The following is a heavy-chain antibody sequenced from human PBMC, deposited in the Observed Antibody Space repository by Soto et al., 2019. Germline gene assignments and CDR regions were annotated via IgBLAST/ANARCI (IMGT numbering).Heavy chain of an antibody. V-gene: IGHV3-30-3*01. CDR3: VRDKSPYSSGSPNRHFYS. Sequence: QVQLVESGGGVVQPGRSLRLSCAASGFTFSSYAMHWVRQAPGKGLEWVAVISYDGSNKYYADSVKGRFTISRDNSKTLYLQLNSLRAADTAVYYCVRDKSPYSSGSPNRHFYSWAHGTLVTVSS. D-gene: IGHD6-19*01. CDR2: ISYDGSNK. CDR1: GFTFSSYA. J-gene: IGHJ4*01.